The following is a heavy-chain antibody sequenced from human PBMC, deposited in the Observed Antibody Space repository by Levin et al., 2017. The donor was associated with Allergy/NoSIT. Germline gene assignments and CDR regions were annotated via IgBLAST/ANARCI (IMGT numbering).Heavy chain of an antibody. D-gene: IGHD6-6*01. CDR2: IYYSGSA. CDR3: ARVRYSSSPEYYFDY. Sequence: SETLSLTCTVSGGSISSDYWSWIRQPPGKGLEWIGYIYYSGSATSPPSLKSRVTISVDTSKNQFSLKLSSVTAADTAVYYCARVRYSSSPEYYFDYWGQGTLVTVSS. J-gene: IGHJ4*02. CDR1: GGSISSDY. V-gene: IGHV4-59*01.